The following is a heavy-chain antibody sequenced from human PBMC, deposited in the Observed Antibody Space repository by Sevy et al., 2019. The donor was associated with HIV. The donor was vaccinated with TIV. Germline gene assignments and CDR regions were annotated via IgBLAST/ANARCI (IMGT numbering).Heavy chain of an antibody. CDR1: GFSFSSYA. CDR3: SREDYYFIMDV. J-gene: IGHJ6*02. CDR2: ISYDGSSK. Sequence: GGSLRLSCAASGFSFSSYAMHWVRQAPGKGLEWVAEISYDGSSKYYADSVKGRFTISRDNSKNTLYLQMNSLRAEDTAVYFCSREDYYFIMDVWGQGTTVTVSS. V-gene: IGHV3-30*04.